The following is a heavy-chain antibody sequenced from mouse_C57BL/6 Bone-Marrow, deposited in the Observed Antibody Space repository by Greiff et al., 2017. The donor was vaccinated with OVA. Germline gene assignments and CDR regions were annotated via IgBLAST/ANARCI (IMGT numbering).Heavy chain of an antibody. Sequence: EVQGVESGEGLVKTGGSLKLSCAASGFTFSSYSISLVCPNPEKRLEWVAYISSGGDYIYYADTVKGRFTISRDNARNTLYLQMSSLKSEDTAMYYCTRLLDAMDYWGQGTSVTVSS. CDR1: GFTFSSYS. J-gene: IGHJ4*01. V-gene: IGHV5-9-1*02. CDR2: ISSGGDYI. CDR3: TRLLDAMDY. D-gene: IGHD2-1*01.